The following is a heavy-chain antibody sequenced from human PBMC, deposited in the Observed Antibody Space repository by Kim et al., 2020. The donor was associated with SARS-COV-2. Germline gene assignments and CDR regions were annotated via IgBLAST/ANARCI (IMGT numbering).Heavy chain of an antibody. V-gene: IGHV5-10-1*01. D-gene: IGHD1-7*01. Sequence: SPSFPGHVTISADKSISTAYLQWSSLKASDTAMYYCARTKKLELDYAFDIWGQGTMVTVSS. CDR3: ARTKKLELDYAFDI. J-gene: IGHJ3*02.